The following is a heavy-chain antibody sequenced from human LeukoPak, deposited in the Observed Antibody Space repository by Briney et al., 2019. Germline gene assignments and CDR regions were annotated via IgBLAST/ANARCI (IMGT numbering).Heavy chain of an antibody. CDR2: MNPNSGNT. CDR1: GYSFTTYD. J-gene: IGHJ4*02. CDR3: ARIAAPGNRRLNF. Sequence: ASVKVSCEASGYSFTTYDINWMRQAAGQGLEWMGWMNPNSGNTGNAQKFQGRVTMTRNTSISTAYMELTSLTSEDTAVYFCARIAAPGNRRLNFWGQGTLVTVSS. V-gene: IGHV1-8*01. D-gene: IGHD6-13*01.